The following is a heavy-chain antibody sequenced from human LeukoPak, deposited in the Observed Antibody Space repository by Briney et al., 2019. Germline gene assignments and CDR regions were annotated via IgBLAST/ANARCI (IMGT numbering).Heavy chain of an antibody. Sequence: PSETLSLTCAVSGGSISSNNWWGWVRQPPGKGLEWIGEIYHSGSPNYNPSLKSRVTISVDTSKNQFSLKLSSVTAAGTAVYYCASRGGYYDSSGYRYFDYWGQGTLVTVSS. CDR1: GGSISSNNW. CDR2: IYHSGSP. CDR3: ASRGGYYDSSGYRYFDY. D-gene: IGHD3-22*01. J-gene: IGHJ4*02. V-gene: IGHV4-4*02.